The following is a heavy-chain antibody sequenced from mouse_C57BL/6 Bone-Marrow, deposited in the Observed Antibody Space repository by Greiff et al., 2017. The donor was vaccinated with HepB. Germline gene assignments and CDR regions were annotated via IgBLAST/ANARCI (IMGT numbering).Heavy chain of an antibody. CDR1: GYTFTDYY. J-gene: IGHJ3*01. V-gene: IGHV1-76*01. D-gene: IGHD2-3*01. Sequence: VKLQESGAELVRPGASVKLSCKASGYTFTDYYINWVKQRPGQGLEWIARIYPGSGNTYYNEKFKGKATLTAEKSSSTAYMQLSSLTSEDSAVYFCAREGVYDAWFAYWGQGTLVTVSA. CDR2: IYPGSGNT. CDR3: AREGVYDAWFAY.